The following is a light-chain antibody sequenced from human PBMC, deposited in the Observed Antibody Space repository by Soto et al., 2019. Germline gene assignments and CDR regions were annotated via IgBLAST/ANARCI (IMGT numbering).Light chain of an antibody. V-gene: IGKV2-28*01. Sequence: EIVMTQSPLSLPVTPGEAASISCRSSQNLLHSNGYNYVDWYLQKAGQSPQLLIYLGSHRSSGVPDRFSGSGSVTEFTLKISRVEAEDFGVYYCMQSLETPWTFGQGTKVEIK. CDR3: MQSLETPWT. CDR1: QNLLHSNGYNY. CDR2: LGS. J-gene: IGKJ1*01.